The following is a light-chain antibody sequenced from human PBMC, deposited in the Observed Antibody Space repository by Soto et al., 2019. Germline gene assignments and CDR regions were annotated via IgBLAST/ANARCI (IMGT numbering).Light chain of an antibody. V-gene: IGKV3-20*01. CDR3: QQYDSSWT. CDR2: GVS. Sequence: DIVLTQSPGTLSLSPGERATLSCRASQSVPSNFLAWYQQKPGQAPILLIYGVSRRATGIPDRFSGSGSGTDFTLTISRLEPEDFAVYYCQQYDSSWTFGQGTKVEIK. J-gene: IGKJ1*01. CDR1: QSVPSNF.